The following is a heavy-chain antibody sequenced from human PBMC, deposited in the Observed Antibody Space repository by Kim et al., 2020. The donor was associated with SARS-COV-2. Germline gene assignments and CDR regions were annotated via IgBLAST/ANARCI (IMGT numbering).Heavy chain of an antibody. Sequence: SETLSLTCAVYGGSFSGYYWSWIRQPPGKGLEWIGEINHSGSTNYNPSLKSRVTISVDTSKNQFSLKLSSVTAADTAVYYCARVGYDILTGYYKSKTDSRFDYWGQGTLVTVSS. J-gene: IGHJ4*02. CDR3: ARVGYDILTGYYKSKTDSRFDY. V-gene: IGHV4-34*01. CDR2: INHSGST. CDR1: GGSFSGYY. D-gene: IGHD3-9*01.